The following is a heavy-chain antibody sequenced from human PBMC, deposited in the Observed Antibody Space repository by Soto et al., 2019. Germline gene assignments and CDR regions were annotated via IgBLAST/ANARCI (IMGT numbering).Heavy chain of an antibody. J-gene: IGHJ4*02. CDR3: TIEPYSSGWLPFDY. D-gene: IGHD6-19*01. Sequence: EVQLVESGGGLVQPGGSLKLSCAASGFTFSGSAMHWVRQASGKGLEWVGRIRSKANSYATAYAASVKGRFTISRDDSKNTAYLQMNSLKTEDTAVYYCTIEPYSSGWLPFDYWGQGTLVTVSS. CDR1: GFTFSGSA. V-gene: IGHV3-73*01. CDR2: IRSKANSYAT.